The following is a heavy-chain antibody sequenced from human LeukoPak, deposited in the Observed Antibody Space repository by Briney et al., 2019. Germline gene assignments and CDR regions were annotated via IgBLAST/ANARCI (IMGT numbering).Heavy chain of an antibody. CDR2: ISSGSSTI. CDR1: GFTFSSYW. J-gene: IGHJ4*02. CDR3: AREYSSGWYPREYYFDY. Sequence: PGRSLRLSCAASGFTFSSYWMSWVRQAPGKGLEWVSYISSGSSTIYYADSVKGRFTISRDNAKNSPYLQMNSLRDEDTAVYYCAREYSSGWYPREYYFDYWGQGTLVTVSS. V-gene: IGHV3-48*02. D-gene: IGHD6-19*01.